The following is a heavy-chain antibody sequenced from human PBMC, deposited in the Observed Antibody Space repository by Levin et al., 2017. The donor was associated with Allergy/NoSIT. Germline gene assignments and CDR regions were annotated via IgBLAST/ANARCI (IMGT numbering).Heavy chain of an antibody. D-gene: IGHD6-6*01. V-gene: IGHV1-2*06. CDR1: GYTLTGYY. CDR2: INPNSGGT. Sequence: GASVKVSCKASGYTLTGYYMHWVRQAPGEGLEWMGRINPNSGGTDYAQKFQGRVTMTRDTSINTAYMELSRLRSDDSAVYFCARDRGWSSSADAFDIWGQGTMVTISS. J-gene: IGHJ3*02. CDR3: ARDRGWSSSADAFDI.